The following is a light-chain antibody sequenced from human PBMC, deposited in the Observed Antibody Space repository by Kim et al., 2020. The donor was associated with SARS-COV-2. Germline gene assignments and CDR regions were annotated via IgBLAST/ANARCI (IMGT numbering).Light chain of an antibody. V-gene: IGLV7-43*01. CDR2: STT. CDR3: LLYFGGAQL. J-gene: IGLJ3*02. CDR1: TGAVSSSYY. Sequence: QAVVTQEPSLTVSPGGTVTVTCASSTGAVSSSYYPNWFQQKPGQPPTALIYSTTNRHSWTPARFSGSLLGGKAALTLSGVQPEDEDEYYCLLYFGGAQLFGGGTKVTVL.